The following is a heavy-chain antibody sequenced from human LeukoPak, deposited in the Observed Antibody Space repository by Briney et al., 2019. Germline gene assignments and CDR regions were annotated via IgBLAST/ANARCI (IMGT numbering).Heavy chain of an antibody. CDR2: VDPNRGAS. J-gene: IGHJ4*02. Sequence: ASVKVSCKTSGYTFTDLYIHRVRQAPGQGLEWMGWVDPNRGASKYAQKFQGRVTMTRDTSISTVYLELSRLTSDDTAVYYCARRNYVPLDYWGQGTLVTVSS. D-gene: IGHD3-16*01. CDR1: GYTFTDLY. V-gene: IGHV1-2*02. CDR3: ARRNYVPLDY.